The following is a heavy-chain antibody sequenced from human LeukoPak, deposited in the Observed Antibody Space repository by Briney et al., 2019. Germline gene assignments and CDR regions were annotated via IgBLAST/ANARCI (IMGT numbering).Heavy chain of an antibody. J-gene: IGHJ2*01. CDR1: GDSISSYY. CDR3: ARRRDVLWYFDL. CDR2: IYNSGST. D-gene: IGHD6-6*01. V-gene: IGHV4-59*01. Sequence: SETLSLTCTVSGDSISSYYWNWIRQPPGKGLEWIGYIYNSGSTKYNPSLESRVTTSGDTSKNQFSLKLSAVTAADTAVYYCARRRDVLWYFDLWGRGTLVTVCS.